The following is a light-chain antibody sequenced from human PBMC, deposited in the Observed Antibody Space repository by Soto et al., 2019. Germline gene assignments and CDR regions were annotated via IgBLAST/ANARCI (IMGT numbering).Light chain of an antibody. CDR3: CSYASRLALL. V-gene: IGLV2-11*01. CDR2: DVN. J-gene: IGLJ2*01. CDR1: SSDVGAYTY. Sequence: QSALTQPRSVSGSPGQSVTISCTGTSSDVGAYTYVTWYQQHPDKAPKLMIYDVNKRPSGVPDRFSGSKSGNTASLTISGLQAEDEADYYCCSYASRLALLFGGGTQLTVL.